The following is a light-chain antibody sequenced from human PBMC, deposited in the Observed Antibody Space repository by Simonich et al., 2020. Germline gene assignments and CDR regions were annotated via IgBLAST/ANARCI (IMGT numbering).Light chain of an antibody. CDR3: YSTDSSGNHRV. CDR1: ALPKKY. CDR2: EDI. Sequence: SYELTQPPSVSVSPGQTARITCSGDALPKKYAYWYKKKSGQAPVLVIYEDIKRPAGIPERFSGSSSGTMATLTISGAQVEDEADYYCYSTDSSGNHRVFGGGTKLTVL. V-gene: IGLV3-10*01. J-gene: IGLJ2*01.